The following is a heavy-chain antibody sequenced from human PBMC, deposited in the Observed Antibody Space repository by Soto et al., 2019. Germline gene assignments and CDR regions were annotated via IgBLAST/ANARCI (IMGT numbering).Heavy chain of an antibody. V-gene: IGHV4-39*01. CDR2: VYYSGGT. J-gene: IGHJ5*02. CDR3: ARHFRSYSGGYHCFGP. D-gene: IGHD3-22*01. Sequence: SETLSLTCTVSGFSVNRGDYYWAWMRQPPGKGLEWIGSVYYSGGTHQNPSQSRFIISIDTAKNQISLRLKSVTAADTAVYYCARHFRSYSGGYHCFGPWGQGTLVTVSS. CDR1: GFSVNRGDYY.